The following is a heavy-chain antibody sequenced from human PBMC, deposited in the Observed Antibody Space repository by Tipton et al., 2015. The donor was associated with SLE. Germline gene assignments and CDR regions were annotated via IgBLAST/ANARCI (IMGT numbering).Heavy chain of an antibody. CDR1: GGSISSYY. CDR3: ARDLEWLFGWFDP. D-gene: IGHD3-3*01. J-gene: IGHJ5*02. Sequence: LRLSCTVSGGSISSYYWSWIRQPPGKGLEWIGYIYYSGSTNYNPPLKSRVTISVDTSKNQFSLKLSSVTAADTAVYYCARDLEWLFGWFDPWGQGTLVTVSS. CDR2: IYYSGST. V-gene: IGHV4-59*01.